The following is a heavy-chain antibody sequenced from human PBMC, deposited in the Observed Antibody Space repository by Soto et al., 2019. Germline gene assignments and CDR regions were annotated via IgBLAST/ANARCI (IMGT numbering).Heavy chain of an antibody. CDR3: ASGRCSYNSGRSDLDQ. CDR2: IIPRFGTK. Sequence: QVQLVQSGAEVKTPGSSLGVSCKASGGTFSRYPLHWVRQAPGQGLEWWGGIIPRFGTKTYAPTLQERVTMIADESTTKAYMAMNYVMSDDTAAYDCASGRCSYNSGRSDLDQWGQVTRVTVAS. V-gene: IGHV1-69*01. D-gene: IGHD6-19*01. J-gene: IGHJ4*02. CDR1: GGTFSRYP.